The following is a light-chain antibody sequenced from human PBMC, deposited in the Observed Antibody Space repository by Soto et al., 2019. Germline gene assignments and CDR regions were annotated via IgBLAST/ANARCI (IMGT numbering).Light chain of an antibody. Sequence: QSALTQPRSVSGSPGQSVTISCTGSNSDVGAYKFVSWLQHNPGEAPKVMIYDVTQRPSGVPDRFSGTKSGNTASLTISGLQAEDEADYYCCSYAGSYTWVFGSGTKGTVL. CDR1: NSDVGAYKF. V-gene: IGLV2-11*01. CDR3: CSYAGSYTWV. J-gene: IGLJ1*01. CDR2: DVT.